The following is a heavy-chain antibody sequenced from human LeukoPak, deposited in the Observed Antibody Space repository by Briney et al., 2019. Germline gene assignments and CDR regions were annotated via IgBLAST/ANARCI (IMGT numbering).Heavy chain of an antibody. CDR3: ARFYGSGSYQAMDV. V-gene: IGHV3-48*04. Sequence: GGSLRLSCAASGFTFSSYSMNWVRQAPGKGLEWVSYISTSGSTIYYADSVKGRFTISRDNAKNSLYLQMNSLRAEDTAVYYCARFYGSGSYQAMDVWGQGTTVTVSS. CDR2: ISTSGSTI. D-gene: IGHD3-10*01. CDR1: GFTFSSYS. J-gene: IGHJ6*02.